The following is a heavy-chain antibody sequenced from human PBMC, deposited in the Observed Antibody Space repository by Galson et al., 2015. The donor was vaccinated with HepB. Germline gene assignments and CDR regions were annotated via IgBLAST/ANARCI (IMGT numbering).Heavy chain of an antibody. CDR2: ISYDGSNK. Sequence: SLRLSCAASGFTFSSYAMHWVRQAPGKGLEWVAVISYDGSNKYYADSVKGRFTISRDNSKNTLYLQMNSLRAEDTAVYYCAREDTVTYAFDIWGQGTMVTVSS. V-gene: IGHV3-30*04. J-gene: IGHJ3*02. CDR1: GFTFSSYA. CDR3: AREDTVTYAFDI. D-gene: IGHD4-17*01.